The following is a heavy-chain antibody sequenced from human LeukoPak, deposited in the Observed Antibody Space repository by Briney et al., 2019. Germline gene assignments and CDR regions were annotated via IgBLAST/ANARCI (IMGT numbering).Heavy chain of an antibody. V-gene: IGHV4-59*12. Sequence: SETLSLTCTVSGGSISSYYWSWIRQPPGKGLEWIGYIYYSGSTNYNPSLKSRVTISVDTSKNQFSLKLSSVTAADTAVYYCARGSGISYYYYYYYMDVWGKGTTVTVSS. CDR1: GGSISSYY. J-gene: IGHJ6*03. CDR3: ARGSGISYYYYYYYMDV. CDR2: IYYSGST. D-gene: IGHD1-26*01.